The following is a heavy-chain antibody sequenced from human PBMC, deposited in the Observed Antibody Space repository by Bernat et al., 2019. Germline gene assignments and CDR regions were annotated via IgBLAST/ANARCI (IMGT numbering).Heavy chain of an antibody. D-gene: IGHD6-6*01. CDR3: ATPSGYSSSWTDAFDI. V-gene: IGHV1-24*01. CDR1: GYTLTELS. J-gene: IGHJ3*02. CDR2: FDPEDGET. Sequence: QVQLVQSGAAVKKPGASVKVSCKVSGYTLTELSMHWVRQAPGKGLEWMGGFDPEDGETSYAQKFQGRVTMTENTSTDTAYMALRSLRSEDTAVYYCATPSGYSSSWTDAFDIWGQGTMVTVSS.